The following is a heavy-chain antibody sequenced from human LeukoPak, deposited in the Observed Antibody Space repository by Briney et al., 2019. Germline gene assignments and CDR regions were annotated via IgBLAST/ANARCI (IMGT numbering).Heavy chain of an antibody. Sequence: GASVKVSCKASGYTFTSYDINWVRQATGQGLEWMGWMNPNSGNTGYAQKFQGRVTITRNTSISTAYMELSSLRSEDTAVYYCARGKWLLLWYYYYYMDVWGKGTTVTISS. CDR3: ARGKWLLLWYYYYYMDV. J-gene: IGHJ6*03. D-gene: IGHD5-12*01. V-gene: IGHV1-8*03. CDR2: MNPNSGNT. CDR1: GYTFTSYD.